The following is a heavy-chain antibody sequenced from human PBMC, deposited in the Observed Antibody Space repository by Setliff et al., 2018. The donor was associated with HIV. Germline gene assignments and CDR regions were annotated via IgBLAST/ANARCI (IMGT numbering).Heavy chain of an antibody. CDR1: GGSINSGHYY. J-gene: IGHJ4*02. Sequence: SETLSLTCTVSGGSINSGHYYWSWIRHHPGKGLEWIGNIYYSGSTNYNPSLKSRLTISLDTSNTQFSLKLSSVTAADTAVYFCAREKYKFGYQVYFFDSWGQGTLVTVSS. CDR2: IYYSGST. CDR3: AREKYKFGYQVYFFDS. V-gene: IGHV4-31*03. D-gene: IGHD5-12*01.